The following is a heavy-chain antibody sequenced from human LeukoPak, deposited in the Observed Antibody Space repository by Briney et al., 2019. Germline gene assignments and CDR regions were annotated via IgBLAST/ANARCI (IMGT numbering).Heavy chain of an antibody. CDR3: ARVLTGYSSGWYYFDY. J-gene: IGHJ4*02. V-gene: IGHV1-69*05. D-gene: IGHD6-19*01. Sequence: ASVKVSCKXSGGTFSSYAISWVRQAPGQGLEWMGGIIPIFGTANYAQKFQGRVTITTDESTSTAYMELSSLRSEDTAVYYCARVLTGYSSGWYYFDYWGQGTLVTVSS. CDR2: IIPIFGTA. CDR1: GGTFSSYA.